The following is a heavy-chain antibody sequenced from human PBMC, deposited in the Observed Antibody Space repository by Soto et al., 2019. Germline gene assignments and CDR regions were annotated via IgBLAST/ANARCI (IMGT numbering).Heavy chain of an antibody. D-gene: IGHD6-13*01. CDR1: GGSISSSSYY. CDR3: ARHEGAAGMTEKIDY. Sequence: HSETLSLTCTVSGGSISSSSYYWGWIRQPPGKGLEWIGSIYYSGSTYYNPSLKSRVTISVDTSKNQFSLKLSPVTAADTAVYYCARHEGAAGMTEKIDYWGKGTLVTVS. J-gene: IGHJ4*02. CDR2: IYYSGST. V-gene: IGHV4-39*01.